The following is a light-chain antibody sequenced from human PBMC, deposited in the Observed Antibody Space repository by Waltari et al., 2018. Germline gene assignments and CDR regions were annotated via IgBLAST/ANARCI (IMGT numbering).Light chain of an antibody. V-gene: IGKV1-33*01. J-gene: IGKJ2*02. Sequence: DIQMTQSPSSLSASVGDRVTITCQASQHIYNYLNWYQQKPGKAPKLLSYAASNLQTGVPSRFSGGGSGTDFTFVISNLQPEDIATYYCQQYEGLPRTLGQGTKLEMK. CDR3: QQYEGLPRT. CDR2: AAS. CDR1: QHIYNY.